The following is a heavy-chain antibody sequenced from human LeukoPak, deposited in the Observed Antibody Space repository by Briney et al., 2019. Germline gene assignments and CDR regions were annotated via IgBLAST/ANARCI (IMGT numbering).Heavy chain of an antibody. CDR3: ARQGPHHYDSSGYYYHY. CDR2: IYYSGST. V-gene: IGHV4-59*01. D-gene: IGHD3-22*01. J-gene: IGHJ4*02. Sequence: SETLSLTCTVSGRSISSYYWSWIRQPPGKGLEWIGYIYYSGSTNYNPSPKSRVTISVDTSKNQFSLKLSSVTAADTAVYYCARQGPHHYDSSGYYYHYWGQGTLVTVSS. CDR1: GRSISSYY.